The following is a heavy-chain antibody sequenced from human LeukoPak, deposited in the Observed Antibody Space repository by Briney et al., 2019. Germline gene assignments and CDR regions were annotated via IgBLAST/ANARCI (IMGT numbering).Heavy chain of an antibody. Sequence: GGSLRLSCADSGFTFSSYSMNWVREAPGKGLEWVSSISSSSSYIYYADSVKGRFTISRDNAKNSLYLQMNSLRAEDTAVYYCARDFRGVAPYYFDYWGQGTLVTVSS. CDR3: ARDFRGVAPYYFDY. D-gene: IGHD3-3*01. CDR1: GFTFSSYS. J-gene: IGHJ4*02. CDR2: ISSSSSYI. V-gene: IGHV3-21*01.